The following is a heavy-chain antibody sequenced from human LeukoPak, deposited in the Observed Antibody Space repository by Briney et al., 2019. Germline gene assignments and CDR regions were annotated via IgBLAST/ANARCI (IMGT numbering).Heavy chain of an antibody. V-gene: IGHV3-9*01. CDR2: ISWNSGSI. J-gene: IGHJ4*02. CDR3: AKADCSSTSCYTVFDY. Sequence: PGGSLRLSCAASGFTFDDYAMHWVRQAPGKGLEWVSGISWNSGSIGYADSVKGRFTISRDNAKNSLYLQMNSLRAEDTALYYCAKADCSSTSCYTVFDYWGQGTLVTVSS. D-gene: IGHD2-2*02. CDR1: GFTFDDYA.